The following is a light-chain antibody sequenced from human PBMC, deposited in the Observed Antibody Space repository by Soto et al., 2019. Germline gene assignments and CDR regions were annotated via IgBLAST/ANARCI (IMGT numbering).Light chain of an antibody. Sequence: VLTQSAGTVSLSPGERATLSCRASQSVSRYLAWYQQKPGQAPRLLIYDASNRATGIPARFSGSGSGTDFTLTISSLEPEDFAVYYCQQRSDWPPITFGQGTRLEIK. CDR3: QQRSDWPPIT. J-gene: IGKJ5*01. V-gene: IGKV3-11*01. CDR2: DAS. CDR1: QSVSRY.